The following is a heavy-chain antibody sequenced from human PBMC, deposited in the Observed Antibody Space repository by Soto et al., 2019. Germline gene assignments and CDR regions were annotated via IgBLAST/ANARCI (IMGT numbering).Heavy chain of an antibody. J-gene: IGHJ6*02. D-gene: IGHD1-1*01. V-gene: IGHV3-15*07. CDR2: IKSKTDGGTT. Sequence: EVQLVESGGGLVKPGGSLRLSCAASGFTFSNAWMNWVRQAPGKGLEWVGRIKSKTDGGTTDYAAPVKGRFTISRDDSKNTLYLQMNSLKTEDTAVYYCTTDGSYNGNVYYYYGMDVGGQGTAVTVSS. CDR3: TTDGSYNGNVYYYYGMDV. CDR1: GFTFSNAW.